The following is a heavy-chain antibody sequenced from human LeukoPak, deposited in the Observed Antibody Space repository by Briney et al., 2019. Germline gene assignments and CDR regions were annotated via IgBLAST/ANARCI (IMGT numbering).Heavy chain of an antibody. CDR1: GYTFTVYY. Sequence: ASVTVSFKASGYTFTVYYMHWVRQAPGQGREWMGWINPNSGGTNYTQKFQGRVTMTRDTSISTAYMELSRLRSDDTAVYYCARGLGIMITFGGVIDPDLGYWGQGTLVTVSS. D-gene: IGHD3-16*02. J-gene: IGHJ4*02. CDR3: ARGLGIMITFGGVIDPDLGY. V-gene: IGHV1-2*02. CDR2: INPNSGGT.